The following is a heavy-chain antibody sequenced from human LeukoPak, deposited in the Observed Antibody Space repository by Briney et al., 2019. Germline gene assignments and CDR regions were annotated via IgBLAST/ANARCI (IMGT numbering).Heavy chain of an antibody. Sequence: PGGSLRLSCAGSGFTLRNYFMSWVRQAPGKGREWVANIKQDGSERNYVDSVKARFTISRDNAQNSLYLQMNTLRAEDTAVYYCARGGGLYSSGYYSGYYFDYWGQGTLVTVSS. J-gene: IGHJ4*02. D-gene: IGHD3-22*01. CDR3: ARGGGLYSSGYYSGYYFDY. CDR2: IKQDGSER. V-gene: IGHV3-7*01. CDR1: GFTLRNYF.